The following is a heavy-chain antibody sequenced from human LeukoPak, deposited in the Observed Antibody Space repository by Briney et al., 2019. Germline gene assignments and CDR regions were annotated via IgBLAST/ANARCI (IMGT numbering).Heavy chain of an antibody. Sequence: SVKVSCKASGGTYSSYAISWVRQAPGQGLEWMGRIIPIFGTTNYAQKFQDRVTNTADKSTNTAYMALSSLRSEDTAVYYCARARVNDFWSRYFDYWGQGTLVTVSS. D-gene: IGHD3-3*01. CDR1: GGTYSSYA. CDR2: IIPIFGTT. V-gene: IGHV1-69*06. J-gene: IGHJ4*02. CDR3: ARARVNDFWSRYFDY.